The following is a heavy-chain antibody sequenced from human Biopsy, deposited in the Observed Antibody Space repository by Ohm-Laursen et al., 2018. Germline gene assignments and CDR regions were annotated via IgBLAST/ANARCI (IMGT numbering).Heavy chain of an antibody. CDR2: IKRDGSQS. CDR3: TRDTTYYAGTTYYDALDV. V-gene: IGHV3-7*01. J-gene: IGHJ3*01. Sequence: SLRLSCTASGFTFSTYWMTWVRQAPVKGLEWVANIKRDGSQSNHADSVKGRFTISRDNAKSSLYLQMNSLRAEDTAVYYCTRDTTYYAGTTYYDALDVWGQGTTVTVSS. D-gene: IGHD2/OR15-2a*01. CDR1: GFTFSTYW.